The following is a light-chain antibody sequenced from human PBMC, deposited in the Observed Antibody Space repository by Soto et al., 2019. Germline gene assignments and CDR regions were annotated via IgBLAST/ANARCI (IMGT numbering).Light chain of an antibody. CDR1: QSVSRY. Sequence: EIVMTRSPATLSVSPGERATLSCRASQSVSRYLAWYQQKPGQAPRLLIYDASTRATGIPGRFSGSGSGTEFTLTISSLQSEDFAVYYCQQYNNWPPWTFGQGTKVE. V-gene: IGKV3-15*01. CDR3: QQYNNWPPWT. J-gene: IGKJ1*01. CDR2: DAS.